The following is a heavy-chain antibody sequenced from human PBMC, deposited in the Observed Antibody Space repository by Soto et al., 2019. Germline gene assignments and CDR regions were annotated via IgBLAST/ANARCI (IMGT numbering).Heavy chain of an antibody. CDR3: ARDYSEGAGASDF. D-gene: IGHD2-15*01. Sequence: QVQLVQSGAEVKRPGASVKVSCKAFGYMFTAYYMNWVRQAPGQGLEWMGWINPASGGTNYAQKFQGRVTMTTDPSISTAYMELSSLRSDDAAFYYCARDYSEGAGASDFWGQGTMAIVSS. V-gene: IGHV1-2*02. CDR1: GYMFTAYY. CDR2: INPASGGT. J-gene: IGHJ3*01.